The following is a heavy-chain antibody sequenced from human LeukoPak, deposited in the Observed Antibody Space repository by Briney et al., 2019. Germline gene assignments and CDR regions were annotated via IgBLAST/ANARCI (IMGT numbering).Heavy chain of an antibody. CDR2: ISSSSSYI. CDR1: GFTFSSYS. D-gene: IGHD6-19*01. V-gene: IGHV3-21*01. CDR3: ARGGYSSGWYWFDP. J-gene: IGHJ5*02. Sequence: NPGGSLRLSCAASGFTFSSYSMNWVRQAPGKGLEWVSSISSSSSYIYYADSVKGRFTISRDNAKNSLYLQMNSLRAEDTAVYYCARGGYSSGWYWFDPWGQGTLVTVSP.